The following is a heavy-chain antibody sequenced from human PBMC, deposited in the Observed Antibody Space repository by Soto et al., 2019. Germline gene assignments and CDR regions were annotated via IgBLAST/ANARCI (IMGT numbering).Heavy chain of an antibody. J-gene: IGHJ5*02. V-gene: IGHV5-51*01. Sequence: PGESLKISCKGSGCSFTSYLIGWVRQMPGKGLEWMGIIYPGDSDTRYSPSFQGQVTISADKSISTAYLQWSSLKASDTAMYYCARFKLEPPNWFDPWGQGTLVTVSS. CDR1: GCSFTSYL. CDR3: ARFKLEPPNWFDP. D-gene: IGHD1-1*01. CDR2: IYPGDSDT.